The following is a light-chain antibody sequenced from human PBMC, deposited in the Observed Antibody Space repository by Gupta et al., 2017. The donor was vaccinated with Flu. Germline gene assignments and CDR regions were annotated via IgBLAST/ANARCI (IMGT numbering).Light chain of an antibody. CDR3: QQYDDVPFT. J-gene: IGKJ4*01. V-gene: IGKV4-1*01. CDR2: WAT. CDR1: QSVLYDSNDKDY. Sequence: SLGERATINCKSSQSVLYDSNDKDYLSWHQQKPGQPPKLLISWATTRDSGVPDRFSDRASGTDFTLTIAILHAEDVAVYYCQQYDDVPFTFGGGTKVEIK.